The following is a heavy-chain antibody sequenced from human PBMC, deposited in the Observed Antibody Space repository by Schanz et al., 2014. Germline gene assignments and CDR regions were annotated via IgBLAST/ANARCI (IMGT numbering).Heavy chain of an antibody. CDR3: ARANYRRKINFDY. D-gene: IGHD3-10*01. CDR2: IWYDENNK. CDR1: GFTFSSYG. Sequence: QVQLVESGGGVVQFGRSLRLSCVASGFTFSSYGMHWVRQAPGKGLEWVAVIWYDENNKYYADSVKGRFTMSRDNSKNTLYLQMISLRAEDTAGYYCARANYRRKINFDYWGRGTLVTVSS. J-gene: IGHJ4*02. V-gene: IGHV3-33*01.